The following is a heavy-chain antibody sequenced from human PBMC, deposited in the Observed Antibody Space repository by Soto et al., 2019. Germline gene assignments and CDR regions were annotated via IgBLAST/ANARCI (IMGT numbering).Heavy chain of an antibody. J-gene: IGHJ4*02. CDR2: ISSSSSYI. Sequence: GGSLRLSCAASGFTFSSYSMNWVRQAPGKGLEWVSSISSSSSYIYYADSVKGRFTISRDNAKSSLYLQMNSLRAEDTAVYYCARNPEPGYYDFWSGYSDYWGQGTLVTVSS. D-gene: IGHD3-3*01. CDR1: GFTFSSYS. CDR3: ARNPEPGYYDFWSGYSDY. V-gene: IGHV3-21*01.